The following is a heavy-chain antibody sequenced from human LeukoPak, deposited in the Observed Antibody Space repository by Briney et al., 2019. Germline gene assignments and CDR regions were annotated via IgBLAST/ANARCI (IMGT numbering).Heavy chain of an antibody. Sequence: GGSLRLSCAASEFTFSTYHLNWVRQAPGKGLEWVAYISSSGRNSHYSDSVKGRFTISRDNAKDSLYLQMKRLRAEDMALYYCAGDRCTNGVCYYFDCWGQGTLVTVSS. CDR2: ISSSGRNS. J-gene: IGHJ4*02. CDR1: EFTFSTYH. V-gene: IGHV3-48*03. D-gene: IGHD2-8*01. CDR3: AGDRCTNGVCYYFDC.